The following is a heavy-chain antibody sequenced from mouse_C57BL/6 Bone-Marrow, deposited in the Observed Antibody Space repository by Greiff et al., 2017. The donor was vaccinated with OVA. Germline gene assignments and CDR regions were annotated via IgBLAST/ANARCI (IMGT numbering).Heavy chain of an antibody. D-gene: IGHD2-4*01. CDR2: IWTGGGT. V-gene: IGHV2-9-1*01. Sequence: VQRVESGPGLVAPSQSLSITCTVSGFSLTSYAISWVRQPPGKGLEWLGVIWTGGGTNYNSALKSRLSISKDNSKSQVFLKMNSLQTDDTARYYCARRGDYDGEGWYFDVWGTGTTVTVSS. J-gene: IGHJ1*03. CDR1: GFSLTSYA. CDR3: ARRGDYDGEGWYFDV.